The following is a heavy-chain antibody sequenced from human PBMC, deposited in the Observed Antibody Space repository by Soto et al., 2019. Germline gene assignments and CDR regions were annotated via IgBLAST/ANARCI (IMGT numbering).Heavy chain of an antibody. D-gene: IGHD2-2*01. Sequence: PGGSLRLSCAASGFTFSRFWTHWVRQVPGRGLVWVSHINSDGSRTSYADSVKGRFTISRDNAKNTLFLQMNSLRAEDTAVYYCARDLSSCSSARCYSFYYGMDRWGQGTTGTVSS. J-gene: IGHJ6*02. V-gene: IGHV3-74*01. CDR3: ARDLSSCSSARCYSFYYGMDR. CDR1: GFTFSRFW. CDR2: INSDGSRT.